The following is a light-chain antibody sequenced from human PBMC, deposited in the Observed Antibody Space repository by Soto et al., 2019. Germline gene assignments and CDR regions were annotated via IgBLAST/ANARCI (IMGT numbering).Light chain of an antibody. CDR2: GAS. CDR1: QSVSSN. Sequence: EILMTHSPATLSVSPGARATLSFGASQSVSSNLAWYQHKPGQAPRLLIYGASPRATGIPGRFSGSGSGTVFTLTISSLQSEDFGVYYCQQYNKWPWTFGRGTKVDIK. J-gene: IGKJ1*01. CDR3: QQYNKWPWT. V-gene: IGKV3-15*01.